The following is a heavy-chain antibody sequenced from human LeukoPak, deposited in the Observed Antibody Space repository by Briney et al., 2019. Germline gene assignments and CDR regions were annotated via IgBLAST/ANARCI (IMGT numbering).Heavy chain of an antibody. D-gene: IGHD3-10*01. J-gene: IGHJ4*02. CDR2: ISTSGSTK. Sequence: TGGSLRLSCAASGFTFSDYYMNWIRQAPGKGLEWVSYISTSGSTKYYADSVKGRFTMSRDNAKDSLYLQMNSLRAEDTAVYYCARNMVRGVIFPLGYWGQGILVTVSS. CDR1: GFTFSDYY. CDR3: ARNMVRGVIFPLGY. V-gene: IGHV3-11*01.